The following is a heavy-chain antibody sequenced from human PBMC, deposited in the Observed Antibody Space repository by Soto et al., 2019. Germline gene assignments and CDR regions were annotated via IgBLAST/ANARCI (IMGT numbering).Heavy chain of an antibody. CDR2: IGAYNGNT. CDR1: GYTFSQYG. J-gene: IGHJ4*02. Sequence: ASVKVSCKASGYTFSQYGISWVRQAPGQGLEWMGWIGAYNGNTKYVQKFQGRVTMTTDTSTSTAYMELGSLRSDDTAVYYCARAGAEVTTHLDWWGQGTLVTVSS. CDR3: ARAGAEVTTHLDW. V-gene: IGHV1-18*01. D-gene: IGHD2-21*02.